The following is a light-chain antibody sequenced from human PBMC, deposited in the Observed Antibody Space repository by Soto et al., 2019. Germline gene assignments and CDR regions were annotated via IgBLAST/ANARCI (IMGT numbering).Light chain of an antibody. Sequence: QSVLTQPASVSGSPGQSITISCTGTSSDVGGYSYVSWYQQHPGKAPKLMIYDVSNRPSGVSNRFSGSKSGNTASLTISGLQAEDEADYYCSSYSSSSIRVFGTGTKVTVL. J-gene: IGLJ1*01. CDR2: DVS. CDR1: SSDVGGYSY. V-gene: IGLV2-14*01. CDR3: SSYSSSSIRV.